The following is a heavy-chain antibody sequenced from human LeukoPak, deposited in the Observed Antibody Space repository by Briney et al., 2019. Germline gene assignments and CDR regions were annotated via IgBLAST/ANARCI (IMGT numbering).Heavy chain of an antibody. V-gene: IGHV3-15*01. CDR3: VTDLRWELFDQFDY. Sequence: GGSLTLFCAASGLIFSIARMSWVRQATGEGLEWVARIQRHTERATTNYAAAVTDRFTGSRDDSKNTLYLLMNNLRTDDTGMYYCVTDLRWELFDQFDYWGQGSLVTVSS. D-gene: IGHD1-26*01. CDR2: IQRHTERATT. CDR1: GLIFSIAR. J-gene: IGHJ4*02.